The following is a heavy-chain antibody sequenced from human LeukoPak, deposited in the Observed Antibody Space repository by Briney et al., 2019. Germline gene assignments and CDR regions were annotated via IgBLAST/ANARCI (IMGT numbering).Heavy chain of an antibody. J-gene: IGHJ4*02. V-gene: IGHV3-74*01. CDR3: ARSHNYYDNSGYLY. CDR1: GFTFTAYW. D-gene: IGHD3-22*01. CDR2: TNRDDSIT. Sequence: GGSLRLSCAASGFTFTAYWMHWVRQTPGKELVWVARTNRDDSITDYADSVKGRFTIARDNAKNTLYLQMNSLSAEDSAVYYCARSHNYYDNSGYLYWGQGTLVTVSS.